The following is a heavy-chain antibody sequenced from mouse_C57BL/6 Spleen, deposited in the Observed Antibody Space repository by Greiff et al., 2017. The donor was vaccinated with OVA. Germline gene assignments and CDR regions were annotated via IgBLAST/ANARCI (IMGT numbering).Heavy chain of an antibody. CDR2: IYPGDGDT. V-gene: IGHV1-82*01. CDR3: AREEEAHFDY. J-gene: IGHJ2*01. CDR1: GYAFSSYW. Sequence: QVHVKQSGPELVKPGASVKISCKASGYAFSSYWMNWVKQRPGKGLEWIGRIYPGDGDTNYNGKFKGKATLTADKSSSTAYMQLSSLTSEDSAVYSGAREEEAHFDYWGQGTTLTVSS.